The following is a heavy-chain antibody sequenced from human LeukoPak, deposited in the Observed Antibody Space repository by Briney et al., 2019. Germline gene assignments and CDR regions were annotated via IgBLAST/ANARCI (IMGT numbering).Heavy chain of an antibody. CDR3: ARDRHVWGSYRPPHFDY. J-gene: IGHJ4*02. D-gene: IGHD3-16*02. CDR2: ISYDGSNK. Sequence: GGSLRLSCAASGFTFSSYGMHWVRQAPGKGLEWVAVISYDGSNKYYADSVKGRFTISRDNSKNTLYLQMNSLRAEDTAVYYCARDRHVWGSYRPPHFDYWGQGTLVTVSS. V-gene: IGHV3-30*03. CDR1: GFTFSSYG.